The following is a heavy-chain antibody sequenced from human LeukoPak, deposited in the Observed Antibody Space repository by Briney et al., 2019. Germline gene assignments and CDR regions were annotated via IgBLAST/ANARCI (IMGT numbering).Heavy chain of an antibody. V-gene: IGHV3-73*01. Sequence: GGSLRLACAASGFTFSNSGMHWVRQAPGKGLEWVGRMRSKTQNYATAYAASVKGRFTISRDDSKNTAFLQMNSLKTEDTAVYYCTNYDDSSDLWGYWGQGTLVTVSS. CDR2: MRSKTQNYAT. D-gene: IGHD3-22*01. CDR3: TNYDDSSDLWGY. CDR1: GFTFSNSG. J-gene: IGHJ4*02.